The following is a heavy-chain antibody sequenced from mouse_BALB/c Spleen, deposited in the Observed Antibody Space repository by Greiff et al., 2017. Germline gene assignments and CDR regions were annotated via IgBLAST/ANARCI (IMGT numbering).Heavy chain of an antibody. J-gene: IGHJ3*01. Sequence: EVKLVESGGGLVKPGGSLKLSCAASGFTFSSYAVSWVRQSPEKRLEWVAEISSGGSYTYYPDTVTGRFTISRDNAKNTLYLGMSSLRSEDTAMYYCARYYGSSYGAYCGQGTLVTVSA. D-gene: IGHD1-1*01. CDR1: GFTFSSYA. CDR3: ARYYGSSYGAY. V-gene: IGHV5-9-4*01. CDR2: ISSGGSYT.